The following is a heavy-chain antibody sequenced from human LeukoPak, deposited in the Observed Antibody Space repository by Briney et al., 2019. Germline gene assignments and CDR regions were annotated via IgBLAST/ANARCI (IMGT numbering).Heavy chain of an antibody. CDR1: GYTFTSYW. CDR3: ARPSHGINDAFAI. Sequence: GEPLKTSCKGSGYTFTSYWIAWVRQIPGKGREGLGIIYPGDSDTRYSPSFQGQVTISADKSISTAYLQWSSLKASDTAMYYCARPSHGINDAFAIWGQGTMVTVSS. D-gene: IGHD1-14*01. J-gene: IGHJ3*02. CDR2: IYPGDSDT. V-gene: IGHV5-51*01.